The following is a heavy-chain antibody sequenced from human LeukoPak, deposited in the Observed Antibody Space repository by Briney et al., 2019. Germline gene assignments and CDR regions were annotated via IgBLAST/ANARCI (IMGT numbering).Heavy chain of an antibody. D-gene: IGHD6-19*01. CDR2: ISYSGLT. CDR3: ARHRAIAGPFDH. Sequence: SETLALTCTVSGVSISGYYCSWIRQPPGKGLEWIGQISYSGLTRYNPALESRVTISVDTSKNQISVNLNSVTAADTAFYYCARHRAIAGPFDHWGQGTQVTVSS. J-gene: IGHJ4*02. CDR1: GVSISGYY. V-gene: IGHV4-59*08.